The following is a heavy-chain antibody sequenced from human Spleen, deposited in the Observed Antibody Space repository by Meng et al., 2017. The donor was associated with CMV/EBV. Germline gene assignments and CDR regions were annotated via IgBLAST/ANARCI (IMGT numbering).Heavy chain of an antibody. CDR1: FMNYG. CDR2: ISAYNGNI. Sequence: FMNYGISWVRQAPGQGLEWMGWISAYNGNIKFAQKFQSRVTMTTDTPTSTAYMELRSLRFDDTAVYYCARCHYDFWNEYNEMDYFDIWGQGTLVTVSS. D-gene: IGHD3/OR15-3a*01. V-gene: IGHV1-18*01. CDR3: ARCHYDFWNEYNEMDYFDI. J-gene: IGHJ4*02.